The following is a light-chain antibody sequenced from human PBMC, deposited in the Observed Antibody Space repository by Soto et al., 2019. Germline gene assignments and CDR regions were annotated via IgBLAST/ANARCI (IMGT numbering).Light chain of an antibody. CDR3: MQALQTPRT. Sequence: EIVMTQSPLSLTVTTGEPASISCKSSQSLQHNNGNTLLDWYMQKPGQSTQLLIYLASRRAPGAPDRVSGSGSGTDFTLRISTVEADDAAIYYCMQALQTPRTFGQGTKLEI. V-gene: IGKV2-28*01. J-gene: IGKJ1*01. CDR2: LAS. CDR1: QSLQHNNGNTL.